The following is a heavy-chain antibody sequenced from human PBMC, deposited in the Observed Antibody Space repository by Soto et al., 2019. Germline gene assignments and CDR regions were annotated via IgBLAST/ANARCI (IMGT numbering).Heavy chain of an antibody. Sequence: QVQLVQSGAEVKKPGASVKVSCKASGYTFTSHDINWMRQATGQGLEWMGWMNPNSGHTNYAQKFQGRVTMTRDISISTAYMELTNLRSEDTAIYYCASDMSTTWGQGTLVTVSS. CDR1: GYTFTSHD. CDR2: MNPNSGHT. V-gene: IGHV1-8*01. D-gene: IGHD2-2*01. CDR3: ASDMSTT. J-gene: IGHJ5*02.